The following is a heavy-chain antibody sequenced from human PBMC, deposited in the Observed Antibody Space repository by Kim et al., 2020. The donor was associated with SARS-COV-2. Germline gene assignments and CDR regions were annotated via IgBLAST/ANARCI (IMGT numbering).Heavy chain of an antibody. Sequence: SETLSLTCTVSGASISSDYWGWIRQPPRKTLEWIGYIHDIRGSNYNPSLKSRVTMSLDTSKNHFSLTLTSVTSADAAVYYCVRGTGWTPENWGLGTLVTVSS. D-gene: IGHD3-9*01. V-gene: IGHV4-59*01. CDR2: IHDIRGS. CDR3: VRGTGWTPEN. J-gene: IGHJ4*02. CDR1: GASISSDY.